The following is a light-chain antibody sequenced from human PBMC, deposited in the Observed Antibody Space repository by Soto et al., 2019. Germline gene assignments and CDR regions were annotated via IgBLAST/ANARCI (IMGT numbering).Light chain of an antibody. CDR3: RQGTHWPLYT. V-gene: IGKV2-30*01. CDR1: NSLVYSDGKTY. Sequence: DVVMTQSPLSLPVTLGQPASISCRSSNSLVYSDGKTYLYWFQQRPGQSPRRLIYKVSNRDSGAPDRFSGSGSGTDFTLNISRVQAEDVGVYYCRQGTHWPLYTFGQGTNLHIK. J-gene: IGKJ2*01. CDR2: KVS.